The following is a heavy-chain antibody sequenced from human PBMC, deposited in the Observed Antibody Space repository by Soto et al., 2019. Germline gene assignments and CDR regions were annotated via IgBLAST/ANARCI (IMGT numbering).Heavy chain of an antibody. CDR2: ISYDGSGK. V-gene: IGHV3-30*18. D-gene: IGHD3-9*01. CDR3: AKDVCNIMTGYCHYFHYGMDV. Sequence: QVQLVESGGGVVQPGRSLRLSCVASGFTFSNYAIHWVRQAPGKGLEWVATISYDGSGKYYAESVKGRFTFSRDNSKNTLSLQMDSRRAEGTAVYYCAKDVCNIMTGYCHYFHYGMDVWGQGTTVTVSS. J-gene: IGHJ6*02. CDR1: GFTFSNYA.